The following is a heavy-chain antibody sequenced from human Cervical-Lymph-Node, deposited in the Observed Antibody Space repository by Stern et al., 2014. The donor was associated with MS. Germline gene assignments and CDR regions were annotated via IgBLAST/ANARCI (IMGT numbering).Heavy chain of an antibody. CDR2: ILYDGSKK. CDR1: GFTFSSYG. CDR3: ARETRGASGRFDY. D-gene: IGHD3-10*01. V-gene: IGHV3-33*05. J-gene: IGHJ4*02. Sequence: VQLVESRGGVVQPGRSLRLSCAASGFTFSSYGMHWVRQAPGKGLECAAIILYDGSKKYYADSVKGRFTISRDNSKNTLYLQMNSLRAEDTAVYYCARETRGASGRFDYWGQGTLVTVSS.